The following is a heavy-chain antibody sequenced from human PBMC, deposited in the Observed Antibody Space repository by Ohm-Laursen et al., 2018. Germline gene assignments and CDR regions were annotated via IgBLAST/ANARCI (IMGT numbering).Heavy chain of an antibody. J-gene: IGHJ4*02. CDR3: ARALSYSSGWYELY. CDR1: GFTFSSYW. V-gene: IGHV3-7*01. Sequence: SLRLSCAASGFTFSSYWMSWVRQAPGKGLEWVANIKQDGSEKYYVDSVKGRFTISRDNSKNTLYLQMNSLRAEDTAVYYCARALSYSSGWYELYWGQGTLVTVSS. CDR2: IKQDGSEK. D-gene: IGHD6-19*01.